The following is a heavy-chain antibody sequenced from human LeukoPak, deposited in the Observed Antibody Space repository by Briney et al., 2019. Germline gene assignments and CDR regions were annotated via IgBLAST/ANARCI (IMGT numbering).Heavy chain of an antibody. CDR3: ARGPGYYYDSSGYQNPSYYFDY. J-gene: IGHJ4*02. V-gene: IGHV4-61*02. CDR2: IYTSGST. CDR1: GGSISSGSYY. D-gene: IGHD3-22*01. Sequence: SETLSLTCTVSGGSISSGSYYWSWIRQPAGKGPEWIGRIYTSGSTNYNPSLKSRVTISVDTSKNQFSLKLSSVTAADTAVYYCARGPGYYYDSSGYQNPSYYFDYWGQGTLVTVSS.